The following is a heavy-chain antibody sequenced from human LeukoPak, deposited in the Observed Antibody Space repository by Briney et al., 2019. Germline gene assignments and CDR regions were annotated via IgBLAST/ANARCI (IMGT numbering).Heavy chain of an antibody. CDR1: GGTFISYA. Sequence: PVKVSCKASGGTFISYAISWVRQAPGQGLEWMGGIIPIFGTANYAQKFQGRVTITADESTSTAYMELSSLRSEDTAVYYCAREGYDYVWGSYHRNWFDPWGQGTLVTVSS. D-gene: IGHD3-16*02. J-gene: IGHJ5*02. CDR2: IIPIFGTA. V-gene: IGHV1-69*13. CDR3: AREGYDYVWGSYHRNWFDP.